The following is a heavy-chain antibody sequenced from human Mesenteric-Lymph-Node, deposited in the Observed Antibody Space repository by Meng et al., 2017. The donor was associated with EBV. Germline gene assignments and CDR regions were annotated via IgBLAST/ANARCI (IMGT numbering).Heavy chain of an antibody. V-gene: IGHV4-4*02. Sequence: LQEYAPGRVQPSGALTLISAVFVGYCSSSNWWSWVRQPPGKGLEWIGEIYHSGSTNYTPSLKSRVTISVDKSKNQFSLNLSSVTAADPAVYYCARVGQWLPIDYWGQGTLVTVSS. J-gene: IGHJ4*02. CDR1: VGYCSSSNW. D-gene: IGHD6-19*01. CDR3: ARVGQWLPIDY. CDR2: IYHSGST.